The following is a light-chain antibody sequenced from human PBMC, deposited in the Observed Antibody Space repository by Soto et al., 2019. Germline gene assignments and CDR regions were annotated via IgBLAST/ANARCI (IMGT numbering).Light chain of an antibody. CDR1: QSVSSNL. CDR2: GAS. Sequence: EIVLTQSPGTLSLSPGERATLACRASQSVSSNLLAWYQQKPGQAPRPLTYGASNRATCIPDRFSGSGSGPDFTLTTSRLEPEDFAVYFCQQYGNSPVTFGQRTRVVI. V-gene: IGKV3-20*01. J-gene: IGKJ1*01. CDR3: QQYGNSPVT.